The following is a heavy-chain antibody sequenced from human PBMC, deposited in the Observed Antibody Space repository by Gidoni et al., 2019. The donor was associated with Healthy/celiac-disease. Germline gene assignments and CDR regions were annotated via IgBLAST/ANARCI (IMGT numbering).Heavy chain of an antibody. J-gene: IGHJ4*02. CDR3: AKSRKIGAHIAAAGTIWDFDY. CDR1: GFTFSSYA. Sequence: EVQLLESGGGLVQPGGSLRLSCAASGFTFSSYAMIWVRQAPGKGLEWVSAISGSGGSTYYADSVKGRFTISRDNSKNTLYLQMNSLRAEDTAVYYCAKSRKIGAHIAAAGTIWDFDYWGQGTLVTVTS. D-gene: IGHD6-13*01. V-gene: IGHV3-23*01. CDR2: ISGSGGST.